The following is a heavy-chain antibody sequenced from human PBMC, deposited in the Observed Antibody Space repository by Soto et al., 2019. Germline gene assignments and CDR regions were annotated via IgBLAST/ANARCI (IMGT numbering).Heavy chain of an antibody. D-gene: IGHD3-3*01. CDR1: GFTFSSYE. V-gene: IGHV3-48*03. CDR3: ARDRRFRDYYYGMDV. CDR2: ISSSGSTI. Sequence: GGSLRLSCAASGFTFSSYEMNWVRQAPGKGLEWVSYISSSGSTIYYADSVKGRFTISRDNAKNSLYLQMNSLRAEDTAVYYCARDRRFRDYYYGMDVWGQGTTVTVSS. J-gene: IGHJ6*02.